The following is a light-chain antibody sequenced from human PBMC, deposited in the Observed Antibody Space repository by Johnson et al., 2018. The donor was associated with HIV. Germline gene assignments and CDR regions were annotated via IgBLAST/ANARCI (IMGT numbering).Light chain of an antibody. CDR3: GTCDSCLSTPNYV. Sequence: QAVLTQTPSVSAAPGQKVTISCSGTSSNIGNNYVSWYQHLPGTAPKVLIYDNDKRPSGIPDRFPGSKSGTSATLAISGLQPGAEADYYCGTCDSCLSTPNYVCGAGTKVTVL. V-gene: IGLV1-51*01. CDR1: SSNIGNNY. J-gene: IGLJ1*01. CDR2: DND.